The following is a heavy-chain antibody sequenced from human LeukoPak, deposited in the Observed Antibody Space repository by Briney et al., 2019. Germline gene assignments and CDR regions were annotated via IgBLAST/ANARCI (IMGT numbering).Heavy chain of an antibody. CDR2: IYHSGST. CDR3: ASQVRLHHYYYYYMDV. CDR1: GYSISSGYY. D-gene: IGHD5-24*01. V-gene: IGHV4-38-2*01. J-gene: IGHJ6*03. Sequence: SETLSLTCAVSGYSISSGYYWGWIRQPPGKGLEWIGSIYHSGSTYYNPSLKSRVTISVDTSKNQFSLKLSSVTAADTAVYYCASQVRLHHYYYYYMDVWGKGTTVTVPS.